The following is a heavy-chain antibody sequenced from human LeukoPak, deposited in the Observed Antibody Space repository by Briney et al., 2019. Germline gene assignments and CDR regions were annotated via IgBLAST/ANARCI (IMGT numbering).Heavy chain of an antibody. CDR2: ISWNGARI. V-gene: IGHV3-43*01. Sequence: GGSLRLSCAASGFTFDEYTMHWVRQAPGKGLEWVSLISWNGARIHYGDSVKGRFTISRDNSKNSLYLQMNSLRTEDPALYYCVKDLVAASENVRGWYPMDYWGQGTLVTVSS. D-gene: IGHD6-19*01. CDR1: GFTFDEYT. CDR3: VKDLVAASENVRGWYPMDY. J-gene: IGHJ4*02.